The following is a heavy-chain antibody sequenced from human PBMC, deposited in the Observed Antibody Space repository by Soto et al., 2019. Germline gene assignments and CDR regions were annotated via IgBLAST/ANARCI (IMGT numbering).Heavy chain of an antibody. CDR2: INHSGRT. J-gene: IGHJ6*04. Sequence: PSETLSLTCTVSGGSISRSSYYWGWIRQPPGKGLEWIGSINHSGRTYYNPSLKSRVTISVDTSKNQFSLKLSSVTAADTAVYYCARGKYCSGGSCYLYYYYGMDVWGKGTTVTVSS. V-gene: IGHV4-39*07. D-gene: IGHD2-15*01. CDR3: ARGKYCSGGSCYLYYYYGMDV. CDR1: GGSISRSSYY.